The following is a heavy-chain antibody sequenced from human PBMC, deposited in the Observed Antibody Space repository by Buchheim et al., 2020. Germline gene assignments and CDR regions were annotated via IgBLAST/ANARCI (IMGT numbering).Heavy chain of an antibody. CDR2: INPSGGST. J-gene: IGHJ6*02. D-gene: IGHD2-15*01. CDR1: GYTFTSYY. Sequence: QVQLVQSGAEVKKPGTSVKVSCKASGYTFTSYYMHWVRQAPGQGLEWMGIINPSGGSTSYAQKFQGRVTMTRDTSTSTVCMELSSLRSEDTAVYYCARSFLGYCSGGSCPYGMDVWGQGTT. CDR3: ARSFLGYCSGGSCPYGMDV. V-gene: IGHV1-46*01.